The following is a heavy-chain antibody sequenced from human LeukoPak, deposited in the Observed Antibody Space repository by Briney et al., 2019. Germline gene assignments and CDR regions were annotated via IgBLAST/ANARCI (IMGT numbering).Heavy chain of an antibody. CDR1: GYTFTSYD. CDR3: ARGLEPYYYDSSGYYSWFDP. CDR2: MNPNSGNT. Sequence: ASVKVSCKASGYTFTSYDINWVRQATGQGLEWMGWMNPNSGNTGYAQKFQGRVTFTRNTSISTAYMELSSLRSEDTAVYYCARGLEPYYYDSSGYYSWFDPWGQGTLVTVSS. D-gene: IGHD3-22*01. V-gene: IGHV1-8*03. J-gene: IGHJ5*02.